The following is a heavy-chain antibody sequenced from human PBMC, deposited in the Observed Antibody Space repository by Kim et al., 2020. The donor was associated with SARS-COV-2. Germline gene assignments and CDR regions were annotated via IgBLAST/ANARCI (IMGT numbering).Heavy chain of an antibody. Sequence: GGSLRLSCAASGFTFSNYSMNWVRQAPGKGLEWVSYISSSSTIYYADSVKGRFTISRNNAKNSEYLQINRLKDEDTAVSYCARSGTVRADYCGQGTLVTV. V-gene: IGHV3-48*02. J-gene: IGHJ4*02. CDR1: GFTFSNYS. CDR2: ISSSSTI. CDR3: ARSGTVRADY.